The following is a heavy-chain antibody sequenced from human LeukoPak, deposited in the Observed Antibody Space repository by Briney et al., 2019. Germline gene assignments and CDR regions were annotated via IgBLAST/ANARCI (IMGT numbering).Heavy chain of an antibody. J-gene: IGHJ3*02. D-gene: IGHD3-22*01. CDR1: GFTFNNYW. CDR2: IKQDGSEK. Sequence: TGGSLRLSCAASGFTFNNYWMSWVRQAPGKGLEWVANIKQDGSEKYYVDSVKGRFTISRDNAKNSLYLQMNSLRAEDTAVHYCARDAMIVDDASDIWGQGTMVTVSS. V-gene: IGHV3-7*01. CDR3: ARDAMIVDDASDI.